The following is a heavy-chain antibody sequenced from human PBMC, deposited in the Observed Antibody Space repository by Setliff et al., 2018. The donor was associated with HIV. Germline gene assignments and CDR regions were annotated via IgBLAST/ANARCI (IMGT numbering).Heavy chain of an antibody. V-gene: IGHV3-23*01. CDR3: AKTLPTLYPPHDYYFAMDV. Sequence: PGGSLRLSCAASGFNFSNYAMTWVRQAPGKGLEWVSVISGSGDSTFYADSLKGRFTISRDNSKNTLYLQMNSLRAEDTAVYYCAKTLPTLYPPHDYYFAMDVWGQGTTVTVSS. J-gene: IGHJ6*02. D-gene: IGHD2-15*01. CDR1: GFNFSNYA. CDR2: ISGSGDST.